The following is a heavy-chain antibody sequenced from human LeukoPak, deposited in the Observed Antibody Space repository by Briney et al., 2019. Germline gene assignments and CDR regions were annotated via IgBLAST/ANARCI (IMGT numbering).Heavy chain of an antibody. CDR3: ARDPAFMKNAFDI. Sequence: SETLPLTCTVSGGSISSYYWSWIRQPPGKGLEWIGYIYYSGSTNYNPSLKSRVTISVDTSKNQFSLKLSSVTAADTAVYYCARDPAFMKNAFDIWGQGTMVTVSS. J-gene: IGHJ3*02. CDR1: GGSISSYY. CDR2: IYYSGST. D-gene: IGHD3-16*01. V-gene: IGHV4-59*12.